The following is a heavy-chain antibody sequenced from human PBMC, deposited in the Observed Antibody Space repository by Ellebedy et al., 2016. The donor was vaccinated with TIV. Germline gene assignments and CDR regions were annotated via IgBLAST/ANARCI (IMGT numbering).Heavy chain of an antibody. CDR2: IKSKTDGGTT. D-gene: IGHD3-22*01. V-gene: IGHV3-15*07. CDR1: GFTFSNAW. CDR3: TTDRSYYDSSGYPRTVY. J-gene: IGHJ4*02. Sequence: GESLKISCAASGFTFSNAWMNWVRQAPGKGLEWVGRIKSKTDGGTTDYAAPVKGRFTISRDDSKNTLYLQMNSLKTEDTAVYYCTTDRSYYDSSGYPRTVYWGQGTLVTVSS.